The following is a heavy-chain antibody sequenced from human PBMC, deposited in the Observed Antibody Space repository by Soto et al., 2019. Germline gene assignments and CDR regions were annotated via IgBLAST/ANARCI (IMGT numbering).Heavy chain of an antibody. D-gene: IGHD1-1*01. CDR1: GYDFTTYG. CDR3: ARGRYGDY. CDR2: ISAHNGTT. V-gene: IGHV1-18*01. J-gene: IGHJ4*02. Sequence: QVHLVQSGAEVKKPGASVKVSCKGSGYDFTTYGITWVRQAPGQGLEWMAWISAHNGTTDYAQKLQGRVTGTRDTSTSTAYMELRSLRSDDTAMYYCARGRYGDYWGQGALVTVSS.